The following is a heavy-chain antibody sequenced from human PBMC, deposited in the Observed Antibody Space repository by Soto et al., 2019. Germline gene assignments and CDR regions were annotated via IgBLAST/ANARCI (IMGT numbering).Heavy chain of an antibody. Sequence: GGSLRLSCAASGFTVSSNYMNWVRQAPGKGLEWVSVIYSGCTTYYADSVKGRFTISRDNSKNTLYLQLHSLRAEDTAVYYCAKDQRTFPSGAFDYWGQGTPVTVSS. V-gene: IGHV3-66*01. D-gene: IGHD7-27*01. CDR2: IYSGCTT. CDR1: GFTVSSNY. J-gene: IGHJ4*02. CDR3: AKDQRTFPSGAFDY.